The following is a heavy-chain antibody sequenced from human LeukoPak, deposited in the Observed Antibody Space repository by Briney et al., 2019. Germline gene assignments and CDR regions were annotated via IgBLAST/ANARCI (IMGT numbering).Heavy chain of an antibody. D-gene: IGHD3-3*01. J-gene: IGHJ4*02. V-gene: IGHV1-18*01. Sequence: GGSLRLSCAASGFTFTSYGISWVRQAPGQGLEWMGWISAYNGNTNYAQRLQGRVTMTTDTSTSTAYMELRSLRSDDTAVYYCAREQITIFGVEFDYWGQGTLVTVSS. CDR1: GFTFTSYG. CDR3: AREQITIFGVEFDY. CDR2: ISAYNGNT.